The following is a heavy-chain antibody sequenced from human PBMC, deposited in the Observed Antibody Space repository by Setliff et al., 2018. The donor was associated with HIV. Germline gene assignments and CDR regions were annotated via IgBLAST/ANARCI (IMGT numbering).Heavy chain of an antibody. D-gene: IGHD6-6*01. V-gene: IGHV4-31*01. J-gene: IGHJ4*02. CDR3: ATRPRIAARPFDY. CDR1: GVSVGSGDYY. Sequence: SETLSLTCSVSGVSVGSGDYYWHWIRQHPETALEWIGYIFHSGDTYYNPSLKSLISMSVDTSKNQFALELTSLTAADTAVYYCATRPRIAARPFDYWGQGMLVTVSS. CDR2: IFHSGDT.